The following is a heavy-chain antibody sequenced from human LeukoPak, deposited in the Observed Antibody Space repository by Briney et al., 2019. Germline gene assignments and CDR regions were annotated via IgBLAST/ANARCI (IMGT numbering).Heavy chain of an antibody. D-gene: IGHD3-10*01. V-gene: IGHV3-21*01. CDR1: GFTFSSYN. J-gene: IGHJ4*02. CDR2: ISNSNSYI. Sequence: PGGSLRLSCAGSGFTFSSYNMNWVRRAPGKGLEWVSFISNSNSYIYYTDSVKGRFTISRDNARSSLYLQMNSLRAEDTAVYYCARGMVQLFDYWGQGTLVTVSS. CDR3: ARGMVQLFDY.